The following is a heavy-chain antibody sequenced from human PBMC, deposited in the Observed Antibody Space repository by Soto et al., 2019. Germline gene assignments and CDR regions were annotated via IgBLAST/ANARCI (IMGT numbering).Heavy chain of an antibody. J-gene: IGHJ6*03. D-gene: IGHD3-10*01. V-gene: IGHV4-39*01. CDR1: GGSISSSSYY. Sequence: QLQLQESGPGLVKPSETLSLTCTVSGGSISSSSYYWGWIRQPPGKGLEWIGSIYYSGSTYYNPSPKSRVTISVDTSKNQFSLKLSSVTAADTAVYYCARQSPGGSGSYWGYYYYMDVWGKGTTVTVSS. CDR2: IYYSGST. CDR3: ARQSPGGSGSYWGYYYYMDV.